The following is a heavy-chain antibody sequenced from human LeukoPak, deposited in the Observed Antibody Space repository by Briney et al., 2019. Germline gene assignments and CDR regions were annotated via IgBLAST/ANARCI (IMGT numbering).Heavy chain of an antibody. CDR3: AIDPYSSSWSQFDY. CDR1: GFSFGSYW. CDR2: MKHDGIEK. V-gene: IGHV3-7*02. J-gene: IGHJ4*02. D-gene: IGHD6-13*01. Sequence: GGSLRLSCVASGFSFGSYWMAWVRQAPGKGLEWVANMKHDGIEKYHVDSVKGRFTISRDNTKNSLYLHMSSLRAEDTAVYYCAIDPYSSSWSQFDYWGQGTLVTVSS.